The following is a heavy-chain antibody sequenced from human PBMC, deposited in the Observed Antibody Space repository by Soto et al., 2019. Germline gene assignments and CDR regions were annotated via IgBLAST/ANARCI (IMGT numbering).Heavy chain of an antibody. CDR3: AKVSSSWYAGFFDL. J-gene: IGHJ4*02. CDR1: GFTFSRHA. Sequence: GSLRLSCTASGFTFSRHAMTLVRQAPGKGLEWVSGLSDSGGSIYYADSVKGRFTISRDNSMNTLYLQMNTLRAEDTAIYYCAKVSSSWYAGFFDLWGQGTLVTVSS. V-gene: IGHV3-23*01. D-gene: IGHD6-13*01. CDR2: LSDSGGSI.